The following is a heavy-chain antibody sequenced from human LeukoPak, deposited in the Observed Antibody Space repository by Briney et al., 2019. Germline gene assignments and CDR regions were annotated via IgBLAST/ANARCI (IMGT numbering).Heavy chain of an antibody. V-gene: IGHV5-51*01. CDR2: IYPGDSDT. J-gene: IGHJ4*02. CDR3: ARQGLIGDSSGYYQDY. D-gene: IGHD3-22*01. Sequence: GESLKISCKGSGYSFTSYWIGRVRPMPGKGLEWMGIIYPGDSDTRYSPSFQGQVTISADKSISTAYLQWSSLKASDTAMYYCARQGLIGDSSGYYQDYWDQGTLVTVSS. CDR1: GYSFTSYW.